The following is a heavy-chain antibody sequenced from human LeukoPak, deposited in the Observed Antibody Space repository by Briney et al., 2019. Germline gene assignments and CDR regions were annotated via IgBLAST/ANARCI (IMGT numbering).Heavy chain of an antibody. V-gene: IGHV4-59*01. CDR2: IYYSGST. Sequence: SETLSLTCTVSGGSISSYYWSWIRQPPGKRLEWIGHIYYSGSTNYNPSLKSRVTISVDTSKNQSSLKLSSVTAADTAVYYCASRSSIWSGYQDTLYYFDSWGQGTLVTVSS. CDR1: GGSISSYY. CDR3: ASRSSIWSGYQDTLYYFDS. J-gene: IGHJ4*02. D-gene: IGHD3-3*01.